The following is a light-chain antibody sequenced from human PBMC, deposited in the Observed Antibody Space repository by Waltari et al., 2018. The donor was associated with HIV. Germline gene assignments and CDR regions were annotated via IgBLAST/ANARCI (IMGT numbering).Light chain of an antibody. Sequence: QSVLTQPPSVSAAPGQKVTISCPGSSSKFGNDFVSCYHHLPGAAPKLLIYDNDKRPSGISDRFSGSKSGTSATLGITGLQTGDEADYYCGTWDTSLGAGVFGGGTKLTVL. CDR2: DND. CDR1: SSKFGNDF. J-gene: IGLJ3*02. V-gene: IGLV1-51*01. CDR3: GTWDTSLGAGV.